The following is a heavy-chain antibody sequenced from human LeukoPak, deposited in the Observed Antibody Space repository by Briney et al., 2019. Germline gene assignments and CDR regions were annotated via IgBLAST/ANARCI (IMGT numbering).Heavy chain of an antibody. CDR3: ARDIRAVGVTLYFDY. D-gene: IGHD1-26*01. J-gene: IGHJ4*02. CDR1: GFTFGTYA. CDR2: LSGSSSHT. V-gene: IGHV3-21*04. Sequence: PGGSLRLSCAASGFTFGTYAMNWVRQAPGKGLEWVSSLSGSSSHTYYADSVKGRFTISRDNAKNSLYLQMNSLRAEDTAMYYCARDIRAVGVTLYFDYWGQGILVTVSS.